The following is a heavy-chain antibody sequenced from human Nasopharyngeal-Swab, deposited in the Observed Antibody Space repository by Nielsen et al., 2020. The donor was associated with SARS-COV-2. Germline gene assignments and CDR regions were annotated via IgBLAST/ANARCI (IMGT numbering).Heavy chain of an antibody. V-gene: IGHV3-7*02. CDR1: GFTFSTSW. CDR2: IKPVGSET. CDR3: VSGHGDS. J-gene: IGHJ4*02. Sequence: GGSLRLSCAASGFTFSTSWMSWARQAPGKGPEWVAIIKPVGSETYYVDSVKGRFTISTDNAKNSLFLQMDGLRAEDTAVYFCVSGHGDSWGQGTLVTVSS.